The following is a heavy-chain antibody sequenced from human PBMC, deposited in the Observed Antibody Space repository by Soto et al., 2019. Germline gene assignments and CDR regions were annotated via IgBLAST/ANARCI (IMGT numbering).Heavy chain of an antibody. Sequence: SETLSLTCTVSGGSISSSSYYWGWTRQPPGKGLEWIGSIYYSGSTYYNPSLKSRVTISVDTSKNQFSLKLSSVTAADTAVYYCARLNGAGLRDYYYGMDVWSQGTTVTVSS. V-gene: IGHV4-39*01. CDR2: IYYSGST. D-gene: IGHD5-12*01. CDR1: GGSISSSSYY. J-gene: IGHJ6*02. CDR3: ARLNGAGLRDYYYGMDV.